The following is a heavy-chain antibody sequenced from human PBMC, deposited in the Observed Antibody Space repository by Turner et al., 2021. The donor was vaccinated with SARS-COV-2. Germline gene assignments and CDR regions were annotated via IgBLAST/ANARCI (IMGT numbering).Heavy chain of an antibody. CDR3: ANAPYYDSSGYTFDY. V-gene: IGHV3-30*18. J-gene: IGHJ4*02. CDR2: ISYDGSNK. Sequence: QVQPVESGGGVVQPGRSLRLPCAASGFTFSSYGMHWVRQAPGKGLEWVAVISYDGSNKYYADSVKGRFTISRDNSKNTLYLQMNSLRAEDTAVYYCANAPYYDSSGYTFDYWGQGTLVTVSS. D-gene: IGHD3-22*01. CDR1: GFTFSSYG.